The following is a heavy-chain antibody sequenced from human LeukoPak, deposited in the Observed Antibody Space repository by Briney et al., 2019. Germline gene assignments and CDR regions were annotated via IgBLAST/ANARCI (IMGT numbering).Heavy chain of an antibody. J-gene: IGHJ4*02. CDR1: GYTFTSYG. V-gene: IGHV1-18*01. Sequence: GASVKVSCKASGYTFTSYGISWVRQAPGQGLEWMGWISVYNGNTHYAQKLQGRVTLTTDTSTTTAYMELRSLRSDDTAVYYCARDHSSSCQLFDYWGQGALVTVSS. CDR2: ISVYNGNT. CDR3: ARDHSSSCQLFDY. D-gene: IGHD6-13*01.